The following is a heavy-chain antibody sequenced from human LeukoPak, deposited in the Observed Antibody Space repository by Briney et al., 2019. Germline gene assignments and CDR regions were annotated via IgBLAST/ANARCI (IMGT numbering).Heavy chain of an antibody. V-gene: IGHV1-69*06. CDR2: IIPIFGTP. J-gene: IGHJ6*03. CDR1: GASFSSYA. CDR3: AKQGALRQDYYMDV. Sequence: ASVKVSCKAPGASFSSYAISWVRQAPGQGLEWMGRIIPIFGTPNYAQRFQGRVTITADIVSSTAYMEVNNLTSEDTAVYFCAKQGALRQDYYMDVWGNGTTVTVSS.